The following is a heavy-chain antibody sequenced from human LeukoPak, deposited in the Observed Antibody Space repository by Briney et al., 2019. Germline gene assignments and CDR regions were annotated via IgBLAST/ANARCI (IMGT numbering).Heavy chain of an antibody. CDR1: GGSFSGYY. V-gene: IGHV4-34*01. D-gene: IGHD1-7*01. Sequence: PSETLSLTCAVYGGSFSGYYWSWIRQPPGKGLEWIGEINHSGSTNYNPSLKSRATISVDTSKNQFSLKLSSVTAADTAVYYCARGGFPVATTGTTYFKFDYWGQGTLVTVSS. CDR3: ARGGFPVATTGTTYFKFDY. J-gene: IGHJ4*02. CDR2: INHSGST.